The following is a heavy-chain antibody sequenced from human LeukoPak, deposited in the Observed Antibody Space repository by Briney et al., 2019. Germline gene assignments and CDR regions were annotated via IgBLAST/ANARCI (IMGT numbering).Heavy chain of an antibody. CDR1: GGSISSSSYC. J-gene: IGHJ4*02. V-gene: IGHV4-39*01. CDR3: ARSVYIVVEYYFDC. CDR2: ICYSGST. Sequence: KPSETLSRTCTVSGGSISSSSYCWGWIRQPPGKGLEWIGTICYSGSTFYNPSLKSRVTISVDTSKNQFSLRLSSVTAADTAVYYCARSVYIVVEYYFDCWGQGALVTVSS. D-gene: IGHD2-15*01.